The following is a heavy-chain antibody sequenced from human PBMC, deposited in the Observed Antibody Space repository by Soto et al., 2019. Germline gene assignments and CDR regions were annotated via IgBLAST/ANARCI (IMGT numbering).Heavy chain of an antibody. CDR1: GGSISSSNW. CDR2: IYHSGST. J-gene: IGHJ4*02. D-gene: IGHD3-3*02. CDR3: AGQSPLISPQFDY. V-gene: IGHV4-4*02. Sequence: SETLSLTCAVSGGSISSSNWWSWVRQPPGKGLEWIGEIYHSGSTNYNPSLKSRVTISVDKSKNQFSLKLSSVTHADTAVYYCAGQSPLISPQFDYWGQGTLVTVSS.